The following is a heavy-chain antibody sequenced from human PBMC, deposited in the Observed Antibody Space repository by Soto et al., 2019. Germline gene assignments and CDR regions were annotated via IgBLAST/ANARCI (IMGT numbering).Heavy chain of an antibody. CDR2: ISAYNGNT. J-gene: IGHJ5*02. Sequence: QVQLVQSGAEVKKPGASVKVSCKASGYTFTSYGISWVRQAPGQGLEWMGWISAYNGNTNYAQKLQGRVTMTTDTSTSTADMELRSRRPDDTAVYYCASGWLRSSWLDAWGQGTLVAVSS. V-gene: IGHV1-18*01. D-gene: IGHD5-12*01. CDR3: ASGWLRSSWLDA. CDR1: GYTFTSYG.